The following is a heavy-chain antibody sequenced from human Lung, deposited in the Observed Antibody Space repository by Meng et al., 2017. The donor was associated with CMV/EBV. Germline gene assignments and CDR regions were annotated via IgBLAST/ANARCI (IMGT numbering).Heavy chain of an antibody. J-gene: IGHJ5*02. V-gene: IGHV1-2*04. CDR3: ARGRYELIWGLFDP. D-gene: IGHD1-1*01. CDR1: GLPFTGYY. Sequence: VQRVHSGAGVKRPGPQGKVSCKASGLPFTGYYIPWVRQAPGQGLEWMGWINPNTGGTKYAQKFQGWVTLTRDTSISTAYMELSRLRSDDTAVYYCARGRYELIWGLFDPWGQGTLVTVAS. CDR2: INPNTGGT.